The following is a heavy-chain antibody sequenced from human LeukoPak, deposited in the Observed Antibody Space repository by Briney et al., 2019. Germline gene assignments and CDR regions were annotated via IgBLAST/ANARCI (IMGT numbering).Heavy chain of an antibody. CDR1: GGSISSGDCY. J-gene: IGHJ4*02. Sequence: SETLSLTCPVSGGSISSGDCYWSWIRQPPGKGLEWIGYIYYSGSTYYDPSLKSRVTISVDTSKNQFSLNLSSVTAADTAVYSCARLSASAGRSFDYWGQGTLVTVSS. CDR3: ARLSASAGRSFDY. CDR2: IYYSGST. D-gene: IGHD6-13*01. V-gene: IGHV4-30-4*01.